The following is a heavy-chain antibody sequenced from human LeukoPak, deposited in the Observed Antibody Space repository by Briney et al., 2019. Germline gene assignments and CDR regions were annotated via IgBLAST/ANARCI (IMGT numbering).Heavy chain of an antibody. CDR1: GFTFSSYS. V-gene: IGHV3-21*01. CDR3: AREVPYDFWSGYYPYYYYYYMDV. J-gene: IGHJ6*03. Sequence: GGSLRLSCAASGFTFSSYSMNWVRQAPGKGLEWVSSISSSSSYIYYADSVKGRFTISRDNAKSSLYLQMNSLRAEDTAVYYCAREVPYDFWSGYYPYYYYYYMDVWGKGTTVTVSS. D-gene: IGHD3-3*01. CDR2: ISSSSSYI.